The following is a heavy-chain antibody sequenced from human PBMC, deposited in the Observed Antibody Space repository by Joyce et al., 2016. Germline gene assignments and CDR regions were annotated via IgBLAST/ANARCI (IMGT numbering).Heavy chain of an antibody. J-gene: IGHJ4*02. CDR3: ARLGSTSWHY. CDR1: GYNFDTYW. D-gene: IGHD6-13*01. Sequence: EVQLVQSGAEVKKPGESLKISCKSFGYNFDTYWIGWVRQMPGKGLDWMGRIFPGDSDVTYSPSFQGQVTISVDKSIDTAYLQWSSLKASDTAMYYCARLGSTSWHYWGQGTLVTVSS. CDR2: IFPGDSDV. V-gene: IGHV5-51*01.